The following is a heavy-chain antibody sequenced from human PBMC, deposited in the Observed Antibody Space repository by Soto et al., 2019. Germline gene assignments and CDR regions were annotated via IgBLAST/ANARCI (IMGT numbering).Heavy chain of an antibody. V-gene: IGHV3-23*01. D-gene: IGHD3-9*01. CDR2: LSGSGNSI. J-gene: IGHJ5*02. Sequence: EVQILESGGGLVQRGGSLRLSCAASGFTFRNYAMSWVRQAPGKGLEWVATLSGSGNSIYYTESVKGRFTISRDNSQNTLFLQLNSLRVEDTAVYYCAKSGGDLFTGFCPNNFDRWGQGTLVSVSS. CDR1: GFTFRNYA. CDR3: AKSGGDLFTGFCPNNFDR.